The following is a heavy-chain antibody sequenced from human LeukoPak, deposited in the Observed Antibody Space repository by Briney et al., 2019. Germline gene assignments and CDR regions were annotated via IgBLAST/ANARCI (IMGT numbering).Heavy chain of an antibody. CDR1: GFTFDDYG. CDR2: INWNGGST. D-gene: IGHD3-10*01. V-gene: IGHV3-20*01. J-gene: IGHJ2*01. CDR3: ARDLTGGSGSYYWYFDL. Sequence: GGSLRLSCAASGFTFDDYGMSWVRQAPGKGLEWVSGINWNGGSTGYADSVKGRFTISRDNAKNSLYLRMNSLRAEDTALYHCARDLTGGSGSYYWYFDLWGRGTLVTVSS.